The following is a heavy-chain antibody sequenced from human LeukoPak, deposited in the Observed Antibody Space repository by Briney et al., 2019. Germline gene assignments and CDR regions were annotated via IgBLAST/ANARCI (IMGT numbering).Heavy chain of an antibody. CDR2: INPNSGGT. V-gene: IGHV1-2*02. CDR3: ARDGEDYGGSHFDY. J-gene: IGHJ4*02. D-gene: IGHD4-23*01. CDR1: GYTFTGYY. Sequence: ASVKVSCKASGYTFTGYYMHWVRQAPGQGLEWMGWINPNSGGTNYAQKFQGRVTMTRDTSISTAYMELSRLRSDDTAVYYCARDGEDYGGSHFDYWGQGTLVTVSS.